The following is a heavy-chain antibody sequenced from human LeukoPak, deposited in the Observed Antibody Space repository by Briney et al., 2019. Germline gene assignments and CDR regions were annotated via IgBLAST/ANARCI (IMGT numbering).Heavy chain of an antibody. CDR3: AREIVVVPAARGVGNY. Sequence: ASVKVSCKASGYTFTGYYIHWVRQAPGQGLEWMGWINPNSGGTNYAQKFQGRVTMTRDTSISTAYMELSRLRSDDTAVYYCAREIVVVPAARGVGNYWGQGTLVTVSS. CDR1: GYTFTGYY. V-gene: IGHV1-2*02. D-gene: IGHD2-2*01. J-gene: IGHJ4*02. CDR2: INPNSGGT.